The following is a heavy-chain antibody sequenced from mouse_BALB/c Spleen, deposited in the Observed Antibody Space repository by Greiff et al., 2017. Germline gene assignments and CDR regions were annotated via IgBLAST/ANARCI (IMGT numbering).Heavy chain of an antibody. D-gene: IGHD1-2*01. Sequence: EVQLQQSGAELVKPGASVKLSCTASGFNIKDTYMHWVQQRPEQGLEWIGRIDPANGNTKYDPKFQGKATITADTSSNTAYLQLSSLTSEDTAVYYCARSTLLRPYWDFDVWGAGTTVTVSS. CDR2: IDPANGNT. CDR1: GFNIKDTY. J-gene: IGHJ1*01. V-gene: IGHV14-3*02. CDR3: ARSTLLRPYWDFDV.